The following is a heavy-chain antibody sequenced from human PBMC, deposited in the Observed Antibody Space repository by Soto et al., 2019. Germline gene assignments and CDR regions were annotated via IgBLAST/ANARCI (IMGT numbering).Heavy chain of an antibody. CDR3: ARDKGSIAARMKYYFDY. V-gene: IGHV4-34*01. J-gene: IGHJ4*02. CDR2: INHSGST. D-gene: IGHD6-6*01. CDR1: SGSLRVYD. Sequence: PWAPLCRTWAGYSGSLRVYDGIWIRQPPGKGLEWIGEINHSGSTNYNPSLKSRVTISVDTSKNQFSLKLSSVTAADTAVYYCARDKGSIAARMKYYFDYWGQGTLVS.